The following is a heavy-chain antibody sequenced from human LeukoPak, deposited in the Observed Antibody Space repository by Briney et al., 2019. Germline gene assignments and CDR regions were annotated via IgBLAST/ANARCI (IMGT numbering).Heavy chain of an antibody. Sequence: GGSLRLSCAASGFTFSSYDMHWVRQATGKGLEWVSAIGTAGDTYYPGSVKGGFTISRENAKNSLYLQMNSLRAGDTAVYYCARGIGEFDFWSGERWFDPWGQGTLVTVSS. CDR2: IGTAGDT. J-gene: IGHJ5*02. CDR1: GFTFSSYD. CDR3: ARGIGEFDFWSGERWFDP. D-gene: IGHD3-3*01. V-gene: IGHV3-13*01.